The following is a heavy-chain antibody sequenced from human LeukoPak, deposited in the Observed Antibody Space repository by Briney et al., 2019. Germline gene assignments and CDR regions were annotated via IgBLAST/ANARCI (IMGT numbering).Heavy chain of an antibody. Sequence: SETLSLTCTVSGGSISSSSYYWGWIRQPPGKGLEWIGSIYYSGSTYYNPSLKSRVTISVDTSKNQFSLKLSSVTAADTAVYYCARTPAGYGDYVGYYYYYMDVWGKGTTVTVSS. CDR2: IYYSGST. CDR3: ARTPAGYGDYVGYYYYYMDV. V-gene: IGHV4-39*01. D-gene: IGHD4-17*01. CDR1: GGSISSSSYY. J-gene: IGHJ6*03.